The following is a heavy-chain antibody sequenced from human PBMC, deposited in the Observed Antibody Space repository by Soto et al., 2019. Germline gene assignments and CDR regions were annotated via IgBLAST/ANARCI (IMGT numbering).Heavy chain of an antibody. CDR1: GGSISSYY. D-gene: IGHD6-13*01. J-gene: IGHJ5*02. CDR2: IYYSGST. V-gene: IGHV4-59*01. CDR3: ARDAGIAAAGINWFDP. Sequence: SETLSLTCTVSGGSISSYYWSWIRQPPGKGLEWIGYIYYSGSTNYNPSLKSRVTISVDTSKNQFSLKLSSVTAADTAVYYCARDAGIAAAGINWFDPWGRGTLVTVSS.